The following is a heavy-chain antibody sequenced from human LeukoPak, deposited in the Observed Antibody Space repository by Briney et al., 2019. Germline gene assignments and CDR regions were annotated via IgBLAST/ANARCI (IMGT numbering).Heavy chain of an antibody. V-gene: IGHV3-11*04. J-gene: IGHJ4*02. CDR2: LTSGGVSA. Sequence: GGSLRLSCAASGFTLSDYSMTWVRQAAGQGLDWISSLTSGGVSAFYADCVRGRFTVSRDDARTSLSLYMSTLRAEDTTVYYCASSVNTVMVGTYYLEYWGPGGLVTVSS. D-gene: IGHD5-18*01. CDR1: GFTLSDYS. CDR3: ASSVNTVMVGTYYLEY.